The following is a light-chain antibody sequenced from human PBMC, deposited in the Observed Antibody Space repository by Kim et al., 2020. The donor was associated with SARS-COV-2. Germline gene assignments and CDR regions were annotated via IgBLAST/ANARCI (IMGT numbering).Light chain of an antibody. CDR2: GKN. CDR1: SLRSYY. Sequence: SSELTQDPAVSVALGQTVRITCQGDSLRSYYANWYQQKPGQAPVLVIYGKNNRPSGIPDRFSGSSSGNTASLTITGAQAEDEADYYCNSRDSSGNQVFGGGTNLTVL. CDR3: NSRDSSGNQV. J-gene: IGLJ3*02. V-gene: IGLV3-19*01.